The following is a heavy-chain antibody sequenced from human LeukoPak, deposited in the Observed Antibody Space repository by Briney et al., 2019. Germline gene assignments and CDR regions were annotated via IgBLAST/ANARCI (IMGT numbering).Heavy chain of an antibody. D-gene: IGHD1-7*01. Sequence: SETLSLTCAVYGGSFSNYYWSWIRQPPGKGLEWIGEINDSGRTNYNPSLMSRVTISVDTSKNQFSLRLYSVTATDTAVYYCARRWNYGRNYYIDVWGKGATVSVSS. CDR1: GGSFSNYY. V-gene: IGHV4-34*01. CDR3: ARRWNYGRNYYIDV. J-gene: IGHJ6*03. CDR2: INDSGRT.